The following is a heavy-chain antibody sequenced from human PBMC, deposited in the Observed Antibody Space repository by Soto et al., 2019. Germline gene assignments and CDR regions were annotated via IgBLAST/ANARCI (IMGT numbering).Heavy chain of an antibody. V-gene: IGHV3-23*01. D-gene: IGHD2-2*01. CDR2: ISGDTATT. CDR1: GFSFSEYS. Sequence: PGGSLRLSCAASGFSFSEYSMTWVRQAPGKGLQWVSAISGDTATTHYADSVKGRFTISRDNSNNTLYLQMNSPRAEDTAVYYCAKHLHIVVRFAPIFSCYGWDVWGQGTTVTVSS. CDR3: AKHLHIVVRFAPIFSCYGWDV. J-gene: IGHJ6*02.